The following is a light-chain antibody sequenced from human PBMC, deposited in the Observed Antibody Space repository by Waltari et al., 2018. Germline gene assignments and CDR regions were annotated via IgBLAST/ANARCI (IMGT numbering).Light chain of an antibody. CDR1: SSNIGNNY. CDR2: EDS. V-gene: IGLV1-51*02. CDR3: GTWDSSLSGAV. Sequence: QSVLTQPPSVSAAPGQRVTISCSGGSSNIGNNYVSWYRQFPGTAPKLLIYEDSGRPSAIPGRFSGSKSGTSATLDSTGLQAGDEADYYCGTWDSSLSGAVFGGGTHLTVL. J-gene: IGLJ7*01.